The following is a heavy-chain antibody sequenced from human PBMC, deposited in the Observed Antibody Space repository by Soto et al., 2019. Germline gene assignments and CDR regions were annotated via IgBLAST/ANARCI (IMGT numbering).Heavy chain of an antibody. J-gene: IGHJ4*02. Sequence: GGSLRLSCAASGFTLSSYMMIWVRQAPGKGLEWVSSITTSSSYIYYEDSLKGRFTISRDNAKNSLFLQLDSLRAEDTAVYFCVRARSTDSRPDYWGQGTLVTVSS. V-gene: IGHV3-21*01. CDR1: GFTLSSYM. D-gene: IGHD3-22*01. CDR3: VRARSTDSRPDY. CDR2: ITTSSSYI.